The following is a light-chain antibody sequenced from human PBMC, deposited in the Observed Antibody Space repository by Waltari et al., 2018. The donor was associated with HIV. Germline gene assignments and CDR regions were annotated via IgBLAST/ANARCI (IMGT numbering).Light chain of an antibody. CDR1: QSVNIY. CDR2: DAF. V-gene: IGKV3-11*01. J-gene: IGKJ4*01. Sequence: EIVLTQSPATLSLSPGERATLSCRTSQSVNIYLAWYQQKPGQAPRLLIYDAFNRATGIPGRFSGSGSGTDFTLTISSLEPEDFAVYYCQQRSIWPLTFGGGTKVEIK. CDR3: QQRSIWPLT.